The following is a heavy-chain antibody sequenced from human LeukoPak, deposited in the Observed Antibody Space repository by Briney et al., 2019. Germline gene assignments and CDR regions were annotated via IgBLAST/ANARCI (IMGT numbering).Heavy chain of an antibody. CDR1: GFTFSSYA. CDR3: AKQLWLYYYFDY. Sequence: GGSLRLSCAASGFTFSSYAMSWVRQAPGKGLEWVSAISGSGGSTYYADSVKGRFTISRDNSKNTLYLQMNSLRAEDTAVYYYAKQLWLYYYFDYWGQGTLVTVSS. D-gene: IGHD5-18*01. V-gene: IGHV3-23*01. CDR2: ISGSGGST. J-gene: IGHJ4*02.